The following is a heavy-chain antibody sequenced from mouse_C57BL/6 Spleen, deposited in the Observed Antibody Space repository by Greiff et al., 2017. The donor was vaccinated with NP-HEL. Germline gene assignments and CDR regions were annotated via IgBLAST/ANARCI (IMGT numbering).Heavy chain of an antibody. D-gene: IGHD3-2*02. CDR3: ARSGAAQVPDALDY. Sequence: QVQLQQPGAELVRPGSSVKLSCKASGYTFTSYWMHWVKQRPIQGLECIGYIDPSSIYTPSPHKFQDKATLTVDKSSSTAYMQLSSLTSEDSAVYYCARSGAAQVPDALDYWGQGTSVTVSS. V-gene: IGHV1-52*01. CDR1: GYTFTSYW. J-gene: IGHJ4*01. CDR2: IDPSSIYT.